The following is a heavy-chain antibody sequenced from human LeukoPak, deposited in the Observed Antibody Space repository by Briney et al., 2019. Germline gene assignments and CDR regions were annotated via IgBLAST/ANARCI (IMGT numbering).Heavy chain of an antibody. CDR3: ARGGHGESNWFDP. Sequence: ASVKVSCKASGYTFTGYYMHWVRQAPGQGLEWMGWMNPNSGNTGYAQKFQGRVTMTRNTSISTAYMELSSLRSEDTAVYYCARGGHGESNWFDPWGQGTLVTVSS. D-gene: IGHD5-24*01. J-gene: IGHJ5*02. CDR2: MNPNSGNT. V-gene: IGHV1-8*02. CDR1: GYTFTGYY.